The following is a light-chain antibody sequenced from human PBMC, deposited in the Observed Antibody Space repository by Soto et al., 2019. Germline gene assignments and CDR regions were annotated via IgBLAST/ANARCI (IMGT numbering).Light chain of an antibody. V-gene: IGKV1-5*03. CDR1: QSVQTW. J-gene: IGKJ1*01. CDR2: KAT. Sequence: IQLTQSPSTLSASVGDRVTITCRASQSVQTWLAWFQQKPGKAPKLLIYKATTLETGVPSRFSGSGSETEFTLTISDLQPDYLGTYYCQQYNNYFTFGQGTKVDIK. CDR3: QQYNNYFT.